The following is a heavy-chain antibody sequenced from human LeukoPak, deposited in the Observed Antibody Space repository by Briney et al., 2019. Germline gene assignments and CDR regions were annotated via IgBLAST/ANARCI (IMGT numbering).Heavy chain of an antibody. D-gene: IGHD6-13*01. Sequence: TSETLPLTCAVYGGSFSGYYWSWIRQPPGKGLEWIGEINHSGSTNYNPSLKSRVTISVDTSKNQFSLKLSSVTAADTAVYYCARCDSSSCFFDYWGQGTLVTVSS. CDR2: INHSGST. CDR3: ARCDSSSCFFDY. V-gene: IGHV4-34*01. CDR1: GGSFSGYY. J-gene: IGHJ4*02.